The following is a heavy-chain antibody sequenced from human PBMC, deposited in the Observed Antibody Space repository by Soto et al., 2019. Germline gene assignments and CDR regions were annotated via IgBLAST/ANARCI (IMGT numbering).Heavy chain of an antibody. Sequence: SETLSLTCAVYGGSFSGYYWSWIRQPPGKGLEWIGEINHSGSTNYNPSLKSRVTISVDTSKNQFSLKLSSVTAADTAVYYCARGKWIQLWLVARWFDPWGQGTLVTSPQ. D-gene: IGHD5-18*01. CDR1: GGSFSGYY. V-gene: IGHV4-34*01. CDR3: ARGKWIQLWLVARWFDP. CDR2: INHSGST. J-gene: IGHJ5*02.